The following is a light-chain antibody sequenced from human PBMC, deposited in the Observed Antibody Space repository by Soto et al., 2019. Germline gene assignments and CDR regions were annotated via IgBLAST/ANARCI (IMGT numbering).Light chain of an antibody. CDR1: QSVSNN. J-gene: IGKJ1*01. CDR3: KPFNNWHRT. Sequence: DIVLTQSPGTLSLASGESATLSCRASQSVSNNLAWYQQRPGQDNRIIIYDASTRATGIPDRFSGSGSGTEFTLTIRSMQSEDFAVYYCKPFNNWHRTLGPGTKVDLK. V-gene: IGKV3-15*01. CDR2: DAS.